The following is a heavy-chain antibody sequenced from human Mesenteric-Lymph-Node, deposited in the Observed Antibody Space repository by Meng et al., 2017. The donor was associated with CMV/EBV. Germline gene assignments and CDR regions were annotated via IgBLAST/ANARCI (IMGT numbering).Heavy chain of an antibody. D-gene: IGHD6-13*01. CDR3: ASRTAGGGFDP. CDR2: IDPSDSYT. J-gene: IGHJ5*02. Sequence: ISCKGSGYNITSYWITWVRQMPGKGLEWMGRIDPSDSYTNYSPSFQGHVTISADKSISTAYVQWSSLKASDTAMYYCASRTAGGGFDPWGQGTLVTVSS. CDR1: GYNITSYW. V-gene: IGHV5-10-1*01.